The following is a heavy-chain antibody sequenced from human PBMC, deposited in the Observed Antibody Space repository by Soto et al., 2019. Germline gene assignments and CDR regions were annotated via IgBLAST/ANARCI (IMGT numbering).Heavy chain of an antibody. CDR3: ARAAAAWVYYYGMDV. CDR1: GFTFSSYS. CDR2: ISSSSSYI. V-gene: IGHV3-21*01. J-gene: IGHJ6*02. D-gene: IGHD6-13*01. Sequence: GGSLRLSCAASGFTFSSYSMNWVRQAPGKGLEWVSSISSSSSYIYYADSVKGRFTISRDNAKNSLYLQMNSLRAEDTAVYYCARAAAAWVYYYGMDVWGQGTTVTVSS.